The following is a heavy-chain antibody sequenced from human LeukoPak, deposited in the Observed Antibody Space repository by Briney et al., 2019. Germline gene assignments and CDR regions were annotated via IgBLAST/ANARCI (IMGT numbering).Heavy chain of an antibody. CDR1: GGTFSSYA. J-gene: IGHJ4*02. Sequence: AASVKVSCKASGGTFSSYAISWVRQAPGQGLEWMGRIIPILGIANYAQKFQGRVTITADKSTSTAYMELSSLRSEDTAVYYCARTNSMVRGVISREYYFDYWGQGTLATVSS. CDR3: ARTNSMVRGVISREYYFDY. CDR2: IIPILGIA. V-gene: IGHV1-69*04. D-gene: IGHD3-10*01.